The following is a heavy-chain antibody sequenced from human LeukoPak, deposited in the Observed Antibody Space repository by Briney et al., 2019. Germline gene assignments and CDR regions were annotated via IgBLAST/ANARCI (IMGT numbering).Heavy chain of an antibody. CDR1: GFSLSTSGVG. CDR3: AHRQSPPTYVA. D-gene: IGHD3-16*01. V-gene: IGHV2-5*02. CDR2: LYWDGDK. Sequence: ESGPTLVNPAQTLTLTCTFSGFSLSTSGVGVGWIRQPPGKALEWLALLYWDGDKRYSPSLKSRLTITRDTSRNQVVLTMTNMDPVDTATYYCAHRQSPPTYVAWGQGTLVTVSS. J-gene: IGHJ5*02.